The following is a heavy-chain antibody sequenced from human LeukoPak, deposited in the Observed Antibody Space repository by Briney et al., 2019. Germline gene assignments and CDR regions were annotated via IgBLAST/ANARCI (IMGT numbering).Heavy chain of an antibody. CDR2: IYYSGST. CDR3: ARDVGYYDSSGYSNWFDP. V-gene: IGHV4-59*01. CDR1: GGSISSYY. D-gene: IGHD3-22*01. Sequence: SETLSLTCTVSGGSISSYYWSWIRQPPGKGLEWIGYIYYSGSTNYNPSLKSRVTVSVDTSKNQFSLKLSPVTAADTAVYYCARDVGYYDSSGYSNWFDPWGQGTLVTVSS. J-gene: IGHJ5*02.